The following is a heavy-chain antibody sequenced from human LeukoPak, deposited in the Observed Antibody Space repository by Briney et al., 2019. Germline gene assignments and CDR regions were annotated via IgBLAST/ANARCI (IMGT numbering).Heavy chain of an antibody. CDR1: GFTFSNHA. CDR2: ISASSVTI. V-gene: IGHV3-48*02. J-gene: IGHJ4*02. Sequence: PGGSLRLSCAASGFTFSNHAMNWVRQAPGKGLEWVSYISASSVTIYDADSVKGRFTIFRDNAKNSLYLHMNSLRDEDTAVYYCARDPGFFDYWGQGTLVTVSS. CDR3: ARDPGFFDY. D-gene: IGHD7-27*01.